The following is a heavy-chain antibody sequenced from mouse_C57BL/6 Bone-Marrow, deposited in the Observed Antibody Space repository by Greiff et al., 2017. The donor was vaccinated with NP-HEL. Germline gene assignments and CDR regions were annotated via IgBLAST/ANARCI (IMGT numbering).Heavy chain of an antibody. J-gene: IGHJ1*03. CDR3: TRYCGRSYWYFDV. CDR2: IDPSDSYT. Sequence: QVQLQQPGAELVKPGASVKLSCKASGYTFTSYWMQWVKQRPGQGLEWIGEIDPSDSYTNYNQKFKGKATLTVDTSSSTAYMQLSSLTSEDSAVYYCTRYCGRSYWYFDVWGTGTTVTVSS. CDR1: GYTFTSYW. V-gene: IGHV1-50*01. D-gene: IGHD1-1*01.